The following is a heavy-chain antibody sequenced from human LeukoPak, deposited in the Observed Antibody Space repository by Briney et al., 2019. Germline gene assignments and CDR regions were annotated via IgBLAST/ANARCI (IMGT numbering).Heavy chain of an antibody. CDR3: TKSDGYGLIHI. J-gene: IGHJ3*02. D-gene: IGHD3-10*01. Sequence: SETLSLTCSVSGDSITGYYWGWIRQPPGKGLEWIGNIYYTGNTYYNSSLKSRVTISLDTSKNQFSLTVISMTAADTAAYYCTKSDGYGLIHICGRGTMVTVSS. CDR1: GDSITGYY. CDR2: IYYTGNT. V-gene: IGHV4-39*07.